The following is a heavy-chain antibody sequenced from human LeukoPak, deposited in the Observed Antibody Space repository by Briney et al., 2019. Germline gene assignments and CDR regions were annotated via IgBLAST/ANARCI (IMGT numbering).Heavy chain of an antibody. D-gene: IGHD4-17*01. CDR1: GYTFSDYS. CDR3: ARVTTVTRSPWSWGPKKIGQEVNWFDP. Sequence: ASARVSCKASGYTFSDYSITWVRRAPGQGLEWMGWISPYNADTNYAQNFQGRVTMTTDRSTRTAYMELRNLRSDDTAVYYCARVTTVTRSPWSWGPKKIGQEVNWFDPWGQGTLITVS. J-gene: IGHJ5*02. V-gene: IGHV1-18*01. CDR2: ISPYNADT.